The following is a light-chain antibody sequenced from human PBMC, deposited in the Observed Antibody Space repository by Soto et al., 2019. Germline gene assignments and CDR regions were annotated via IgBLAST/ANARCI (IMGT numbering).Light chain of an antibody. CDR2: AAS. CDR1: QGVSNY. Sequence: DIQLTQSPSSLSASVGDRVTITCRASQGVSNYLTWYQQKPGEAPKRLIYAASTLHSGVPSRFSGSGSGTEFTLTISSLQPEDSAIYYCLPHNTFPWTFGQGTRVDI. CDR3: LPHNTFPWT. V-gene: IGKV1-17*01. J-gene: IGKJ1*01.